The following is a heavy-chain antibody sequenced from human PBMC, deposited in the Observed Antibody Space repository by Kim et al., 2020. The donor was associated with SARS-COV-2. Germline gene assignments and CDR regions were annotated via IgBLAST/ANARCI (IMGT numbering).Heavy chain of an antibody. CDR2: ISGSGSNT. J-gene: IGHJ4*02. V-gene: IGHV3-23*01. CDR3: AKDLTARPCGFLY. Sequence: GGSLRLSCAASGFTFSSYAMNWVRQAPGKGLEWVSAISGSGSNTYYADSVKGRFTISRDNSKNTLYLQMNSLRAEDTAVYYCAKDLTARPCGFLYWGRGTLVTVSS. CDR1: GFTFSSYA. D-gene: IGHD1-26*01.